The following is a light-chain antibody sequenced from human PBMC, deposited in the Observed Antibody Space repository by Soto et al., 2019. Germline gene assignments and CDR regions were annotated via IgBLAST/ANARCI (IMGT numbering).Light chain of an antibody. CDR3: QQSYSAPRT. V-gene: IGKV1-39*01. CDR1: QSISSY. J-gene: IGKJ1*01. Sequence: DIRMTQSPSALSASVRDRVTITCRASQSISSYLNWYQQKPGKAPKLLICAASSLQSGVPSRFSGSGSGTDFTLTVSSLQPEDFATDFCQQSYSAPRTFGQGTKVEVK. CDR2: AAS.